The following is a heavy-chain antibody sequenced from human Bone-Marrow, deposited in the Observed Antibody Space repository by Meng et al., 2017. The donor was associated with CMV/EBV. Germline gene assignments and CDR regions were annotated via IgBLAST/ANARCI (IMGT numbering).Heavy chain of an antibody. CDR1: GGSISSGDYY. J-gene: IGHJ5*02. CDR3: ARDIFPRITMVRGVHGENWFDP. Sequence: SETLSLTCTVSGGSISSGDYYWSWIRQPPGKVLEWIGYIYYSGSTYYNPSLKSRVTISVDTSKNQFSLKLSSVTAADTAVYYCARDIFPRITMVRGVHGENWFDPWGQGTLVTVSS. CDR2: IYYSGST. D-gene: IGHD3-10*01. V-gene: IGHV4-30-4*08.